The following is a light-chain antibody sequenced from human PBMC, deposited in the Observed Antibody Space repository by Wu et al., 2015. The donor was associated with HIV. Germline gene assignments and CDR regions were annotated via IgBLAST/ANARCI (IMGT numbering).Light chain of an antibody. CDR1: QSVSSN. Sequence: EIVMTQSPATLSVSPGESATLSCRASQSVSSNLAWYQQKLGQAPRLLMFDVSTRATGIPARFSGSGSGTEFTLTISSMQSEDFAVYYCQQYSSWPPRRTFGQGTKVEIK. CDR2: DVS. CDR3: QQYSSWPPRRT. V-gene: IGKV3-15*01. J-gene: IGKJ1*01.